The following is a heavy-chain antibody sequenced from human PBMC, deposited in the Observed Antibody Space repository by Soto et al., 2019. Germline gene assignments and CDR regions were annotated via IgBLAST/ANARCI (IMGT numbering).Heavy chain of an antibody. CDR1: GYKFTNYW. D-gene: IGHD3-10*01. V-gene: IGHV5-51*01. CDR3: ARRTQRAFGPIDY. Sequence: GESLKISCMTSGYKFTNYWIAWVRQRPGKGLEWVGIIYPGDSDIRYSPSFEGQVTISADRSISTAYLQWGSLKASDTAVYFCARRTQRAFGPIDYWGQGTQVTVSS. CDR2: IYPGDSDI. J-gene: IGHJ4*02.